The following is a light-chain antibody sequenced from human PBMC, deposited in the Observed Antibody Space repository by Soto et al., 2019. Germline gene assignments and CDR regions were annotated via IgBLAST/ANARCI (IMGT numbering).Light chain of an antibody. CDR3: QQYNSWPRT. CDR2: DAS. V-gene: IGKV3-15*01. Sequence: EIVMTQSPATLSVSPGERATLSCRASQSVGRALAWYQQKPGQAPRLFIYDASTRATGFPARFSGSGSGTEFTLTISSLQSEDFAVYYCQQYNSWPRTFGQGTKVEIK. CDR1: QSVGRA. J-gene: IGKJ1*01.